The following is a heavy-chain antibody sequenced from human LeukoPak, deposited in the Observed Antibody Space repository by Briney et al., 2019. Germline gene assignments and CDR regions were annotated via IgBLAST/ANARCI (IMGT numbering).Heavy chain of an antibody. CDR1: GFTFSSYS. Sequence: GGSLRLSCAASGFTFSSYSMNWVRQAPGKGLEWVAFIRYDGSNEYYADSVKGRFTISRDNSKNTLYLQMNSLRTEDTAVYYCAKTGYSGSAYGTWYFDYWGQGTLVSVSS. D-gene: IGHD1-1*01. CDR2: IRYDGSNE. J-gene: IGHJ4*02. CDR3: AKTGYSGSAYGTWYFDY. V-gene: IGHV3-30*02.